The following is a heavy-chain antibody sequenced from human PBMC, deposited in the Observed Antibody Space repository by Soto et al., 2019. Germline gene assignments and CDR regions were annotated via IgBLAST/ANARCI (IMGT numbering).Heavy chain of an antibody. CDR1: GGSFMSQA. CDR2: IIPFSGTV. J-gene: IGHJ6*02. V-gene: IGHV1-69*13. CDR3: ARGSYDSYAGFFGMDV. Sequence: GASVQVSFKTSGGSFMSQAISWVREAPGQGPEWMGGIIPFSGTVTYTQRFQGRLTLTADEPTKTAYMELSSLRSEDTAVYYCARGSYDSYAGFFGMDVWGQGPKVTVS. D-gene: IGHD3-10*01.